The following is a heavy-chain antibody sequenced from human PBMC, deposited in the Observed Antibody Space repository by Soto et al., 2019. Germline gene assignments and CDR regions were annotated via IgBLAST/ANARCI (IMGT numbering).Heavy chain of an antibody. J-gene: IGHJ4*02. D-gene: IGHD6-13*01. CDR1: GFSLSTSGVG. Sequence: QITLKESGPPLVKPTQTLTLTCTFSGFSLSTSGVGVGWIRQPPGKALEWLALIYWDDDKRYSPSLKSRLTITKDTSKNQVVLTMTNMDPVDTATYSCAHFYSSSWYEERDLHDPFDYWGQGTLVTVSS. CDR3: AHFYSSSWYEERDLHDPFDY. CDR2: IYWDDDK. V-gene: IGHV2-5*02.